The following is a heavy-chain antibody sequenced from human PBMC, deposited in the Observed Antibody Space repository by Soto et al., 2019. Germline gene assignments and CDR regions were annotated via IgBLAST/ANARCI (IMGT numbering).Heavy chain of an antibody. CDR1: GFTFSSYG. D-gene: IGHD1-1*01. V-gene: IGHV3-33*01. Sequence: GGSLRLSCAAPGFTFSSYGMHWVRQAPGKGLEWVAVIWYDGSNKYYADSVKGRFTISRDNSKNTLYLQMNSLRAEDTAVYYCARDHGMANNRDYFDYWGQGTLVTVSS. CDR3: ARDHGMANNRDYFDY. CDR2: IWYDGSNK. J-gene: IGHJ4*02.